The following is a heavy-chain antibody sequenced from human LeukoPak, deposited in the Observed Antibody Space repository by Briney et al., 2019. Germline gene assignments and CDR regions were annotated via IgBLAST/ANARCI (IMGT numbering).Heavy chain of an antibody. V-gene: IGHV1-3*04. CDR3: ARVAPGGYYGSGSYYNALDY. CDR2: INTGNGNT. CDR1: GYTFTSHA. D-gene: IGHD3-10*01. Sequence: GASVKVSCKASGYTFTSHAMHWVRQAPGQRLEWMGWINTGNGNTKYSQKFQGRVTITRDTSASTAYMELSSLRSEDTAVYYCARVAPGGYYGSGSYYNALDYWGQGTLVTVSS. J-gene: IGHJ4*02.